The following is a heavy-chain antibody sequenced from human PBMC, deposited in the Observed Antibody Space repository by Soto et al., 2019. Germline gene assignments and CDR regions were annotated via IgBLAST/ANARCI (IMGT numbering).Heavy chain of an antibody. J-gene: IGHJ4*02. CDR2: INADGSET. V-gene: IGHV3-74*01. D-gene: IGHD2-21*01. Sequence: VGSLRLSCAASGFTFSSNWMHWVRRVPGRGLVWVSRINADGSETNYEDSVEGRFTISRDNPKNTLYLQMNSLRAEDTAVYYCARDGEGFWGQGTLVTVSS. CDR1: GFTFSSNW. CDR3: ARDGEGF.